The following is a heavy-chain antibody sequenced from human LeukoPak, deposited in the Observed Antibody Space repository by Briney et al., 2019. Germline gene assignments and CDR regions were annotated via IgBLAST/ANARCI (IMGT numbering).Heavy chain of an antibody. CDR2: IYNSGRT. CDR3: ARGWYETGYFDL. V-gene: IGHV4-59*08. J-gene: IGHJ2*01. Sequence: SETLSLTCTVSGGSISSYYWSWIRQPPGKGLEWIGCIYNSGRTNYNPSLKSRVTISVDTSKNPFSLKLTSVTAADTALYYCARGWYETGYFDLWGRGTLVTVSS. CDR1: GGSISSYY. D-gene: IGHD6-19*01.